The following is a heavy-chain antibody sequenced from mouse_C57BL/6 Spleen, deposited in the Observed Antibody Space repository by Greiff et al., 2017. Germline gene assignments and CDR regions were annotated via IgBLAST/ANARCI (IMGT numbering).Heavy chain of an antibody. CDR3: ARGAVVAHYFDY. CDR2: MYPGSGNT. V-gene: IGHV1-66*01. Sequence: VQLVESGPELVKPGASVKISCKASGYSFTSYYIHWVKQRPGQGLEWIGWMYPGSGNTKYNEKFKGKATLTADTSSSTAYMQLSSLTSEDSAVYYCARGAVVAHYFDYWGQGTTLTVSS. D-gene: IGHD1-1*01. CDR1: GYSFTSYY. J-gene: IGHJ2*01.